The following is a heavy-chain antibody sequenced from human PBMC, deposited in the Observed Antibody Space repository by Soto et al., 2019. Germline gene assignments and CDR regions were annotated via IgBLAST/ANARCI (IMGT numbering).Heavy chain of an antibody. D-gene: IGHD3-16*01. CDR2: ISVSGLTT. CDR1: GFTFSSHA. CDR3: ANEDALGEINNWGGTDY. J-gene: IGHJ4*02. V-gene: IGHV3-23*01. Sequence: GGSLRLSCAASGFTFSSHAMKWVRQAPGKGLDWVSAISVSGLTTYYADSVQGRFTISRDNSKNTVYLQMYSLRAEDTAIYFCANEDALGEINNWGGTDYWGQGTLVTVSS.